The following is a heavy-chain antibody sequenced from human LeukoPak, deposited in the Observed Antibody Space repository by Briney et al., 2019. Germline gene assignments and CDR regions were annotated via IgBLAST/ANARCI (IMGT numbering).Heavy chain of an antibody. CDR1: GFDFSSYW. V-gene: IGHV3-7*03. D-gene: IGHD4-17*01. Sequence: GGSLRLSCAASGFDFSSYWMTWVRQAPGKGLEWVASINEGGSGKYYVDSVKGRFTISRDNAQKSLYLEMHSLRAEDTAVYYCARAVTSTEGYWGQGTLVTVSS. J-gene: IGHJ4*02. CDR3: ARAVTSTEGY. CDR2: INEGGSGK.